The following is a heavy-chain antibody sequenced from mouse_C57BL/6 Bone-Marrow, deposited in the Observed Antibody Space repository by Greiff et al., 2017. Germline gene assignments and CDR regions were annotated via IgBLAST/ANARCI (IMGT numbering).Heavy chain of an antibody. Sequence: EVHLVESGGGLVKPGGSLKLPCPASGSPFVSKARSWFGKIPERSRGGVATISKGVSYTYYPDNVKGRFTISRDNAKNNLYLQMSHLKSEDTAMYYCARDYGSSYAMDYWGQGTSVTVSS. CDR2: ISKGVSYT. CDR1: GSPFVSKA. CDR3: ARDYGSSYAMDY. D-gene: IGHD1-1*01. V-gene: IGHV5-4*01. J-gene: IGHJ4*01.